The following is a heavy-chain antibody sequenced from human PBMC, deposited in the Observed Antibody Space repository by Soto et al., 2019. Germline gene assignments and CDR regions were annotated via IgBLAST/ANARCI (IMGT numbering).Heavy chain of an antibody. D-gene: IGHD5-18*01. CDR1: GFTFSSYA. CDR3: ADNKGDVDTAMVGYYYGMDV. V-gene: IGHV3-30-3*01. CDR2: ISYDGSNK. J-gene: IGHJ6*02. Sequence: PGGSLRLSCAASGFTFSSYAMHWVRQAPGKGLEWVAVISYDGSNKYYADSVTGRFTISRDNSKNTLYLQMNSLRAEDTAVYYCADNKGDVDTAMVGYYYGMDVWGQGTTVTVSS.